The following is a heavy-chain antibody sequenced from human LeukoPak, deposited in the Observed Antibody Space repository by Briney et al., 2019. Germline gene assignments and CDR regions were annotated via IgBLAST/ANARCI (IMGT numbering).Heavy chain of an antibody. CDR3: AGDPPGTPIGFDI. J-gene: IGHJ3*02. D-gene: IGHD3-10*01. CDR1: VDIFSRYA. V-gene: IGHV1-69*06. CDR2: IVLVSESA. Sequence: SVKLSCKASVDIFSRYAISWVRQAPGQQLEWWGRIVLVSESAPHAQPFRGRLTITADKSTHTAYMDLSGLTSEDTAFYYRAGDPPGTPIGFDIWGQGTMVTVSS.